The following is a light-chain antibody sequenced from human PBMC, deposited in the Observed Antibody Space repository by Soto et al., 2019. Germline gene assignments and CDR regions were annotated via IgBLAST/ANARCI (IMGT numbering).Light chain of an antibody. CDR1: QTISDY. V-gene: IGKV1-39*01. J-gene: IGKJ4*01. CDR2: GSS. CDR3: QQTYDSLVS. Sequence: DIQMTQSPPSLSASVGDRVTISCRASQTISDYLHWYQQKPGKAPTILIYGSSSLQTGVPPRFSGSGSGTEFTLTISSLQPEDVATYYCQQTYDSLVSFGGGTKVDIK.